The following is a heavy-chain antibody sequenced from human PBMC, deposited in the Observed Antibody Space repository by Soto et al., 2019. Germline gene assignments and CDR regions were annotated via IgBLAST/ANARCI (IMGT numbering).Heavy chain of an antibody. V-gene: IGHV3-30-3*01. CDR1: GFTFSTYA. Sequence: QVQLVESGGGVVQPGRSLRLSCAASGFTFSTYAMHWLRQAPGKGLEWVAVISYDGINKYYADSVKGRFTISRDNSKNTLYLQMNSLRGEDTAVFYCARDGASSWGQGTPVIVSS. D-gene: IGHD3-16*01. J-gene: IGHJ5*02. CDR2: ISYDGINK. CDR3: ARDGASS.